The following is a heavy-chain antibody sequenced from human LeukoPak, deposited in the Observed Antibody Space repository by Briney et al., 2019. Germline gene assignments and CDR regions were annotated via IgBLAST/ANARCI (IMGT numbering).Heavy chain of an antibody. J-gene: IGHJ3*02. CDR1: GYTFSSYA. D-gene: IGHD3-22*01. CDR2: ISGSGGGT. CDR3: AKTKVSSCGYFRPDGFGI. Sequence: GGSLRLSCAASGYTFSSYAMSWVRQAPGKGLEWVSAISGSGGGTYYADSVKGRFTISRDNSKNTLYLQMSSLRAEDTAVYHCAKTKVSSCGYFRPDGFGIWGQGTMVTISS. V-gene: IGHV3-23*01.